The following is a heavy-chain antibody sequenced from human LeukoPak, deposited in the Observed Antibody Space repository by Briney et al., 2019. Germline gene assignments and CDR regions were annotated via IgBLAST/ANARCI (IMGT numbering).Heavy chain of an antibody. J-gene: IGHJ4*02. D-gene: IGHD6-13*01. CDR2: ISAYNGNT. CDR1: GYTFISHD. Sequence: WASVKVSCKASGYTFISHDISWVRQAPGQGLEWMGWISAYNGNTNYAQKLQGRVTMTTDTSTSTAYMELRSLRSDDTAVYYCARSDRGAAAGTDDYWGQGTLVTVSS. V-gene: IGHV1-18*01. CDR3: ARSDRGAAAGTDDY.